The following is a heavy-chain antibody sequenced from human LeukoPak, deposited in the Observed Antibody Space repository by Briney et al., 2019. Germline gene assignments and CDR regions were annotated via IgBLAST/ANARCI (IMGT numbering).Heavy chain of an antibody. V-gene: IGHV3-30*02. D-gene: IGHD3-16*01. CDR1: GFTFSTYG. Sequence: WGSLRLSCAASGFTFSTYGMHWVRQAPGKGLEWVAFIGHDATKIYYADSVQGRFTISRDNSKNTLYLEMNSLSGEDTALYYCAKDHVTWGNRYFDHWGQGTLGTVSS. CDR3: AKDHVTWGNRYFDH. J-gene: IGHJ4*02. CDR2: IGHDATKI.